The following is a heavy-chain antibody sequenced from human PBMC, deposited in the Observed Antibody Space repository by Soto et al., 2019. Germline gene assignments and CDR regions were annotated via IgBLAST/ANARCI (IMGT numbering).Heavy chain of an antibody. CDR2: IYYSGST. J-gene: IGHJ6*02. CDR3: ARDRYYDFWSGYWAHEYGMDV. CDR1: GGSISSGGYY. Sequence: KPSETLSLTCTVSGGSISSGGYYWSWIRQHPGKGLEWIGYIYYSGSTYYNPSLKSRVTISVDTSKNQFSLKLSSVTAADTAVYYCARDRYYDFWSGYWAHEYGMDVWGQGTTVTVSS. V-gene: IGHV4-31*03. D-gene: IGHD3-3*01.